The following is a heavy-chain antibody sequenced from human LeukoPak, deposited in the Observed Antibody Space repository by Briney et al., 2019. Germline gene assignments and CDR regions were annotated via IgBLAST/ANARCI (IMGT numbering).Heavy chain of an antibody. J-gene: IGHJ4*02. CDR1: GYTFTAYY. CDR3: ARDRGNAGGTDY. D-gene: IGHD3-10*01. CDR2: INPNNGDT. Sequence: ASVKVSCKASGYTFTAYYIHWVRQAPGQGLEWMAWINPNNGDTKYAQKFQGRVTMTRDTSVRTVYMELGRLTSDDTAVYYCARDRGNAGGTDYWGQGTLVTVS. V-gene: IGHV1-2*02.